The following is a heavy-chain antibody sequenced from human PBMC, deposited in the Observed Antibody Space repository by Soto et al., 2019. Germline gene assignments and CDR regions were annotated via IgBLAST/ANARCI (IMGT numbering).Heavy chain of an antibody. J-gene: IGHJ4*02. D-gene: IGHD6-19*01. CDR3: ARDSSGCYQALDY. CDR1: GGTFSSYA. CDR2: IIPIFVTA. Sequence: ASVKVSCNASGGTFSSYAISWVRQAPGQGLEGMGGIIPIFVTANYPQKFQGRVTITADESTSRAYLELRSLRSEDTAVYSRARDSSGCYQALDYWGQGTLVTVSA. V-gene: IGHV1-69*13.